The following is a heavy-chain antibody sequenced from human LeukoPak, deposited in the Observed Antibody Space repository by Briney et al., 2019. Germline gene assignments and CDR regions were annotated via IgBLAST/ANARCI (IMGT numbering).Heavy chain of an antibody. CDR1: GFTFSRYW. J-gene: IGHJ5*02. CDR3: ARDALVAARLGWFDP. Sequence: GGSLRLSCVASGFTFSRYWMHWVRQAPGKGLGWVSRINSDGRSTNYADSVKGRFTISRDNAKNSLYLQMNSLRAEDTALYYCARDALVAARLGWFDPWGQGTLVTVSS. CDR2: INSDGRST. D-gene: IGHD6-6*01. V-gene: IGHV3-74*01.